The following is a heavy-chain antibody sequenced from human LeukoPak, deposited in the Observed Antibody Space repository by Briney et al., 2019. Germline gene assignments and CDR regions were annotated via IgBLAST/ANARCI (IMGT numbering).Heavy chain of an antibody. CDR2: IYHSGST. CDR1: GGSISSSNW. Sequence: SETLSLTCAVSGGSISSSNWWSWVRPPPGKGLEWIGEIYHSGSTNYNPSLKSRVTISVDKSKNQFSLKLSSVTAADTAVYYCARDRKSITGGRGMDVWGQGTTVTVSS. J-gene: IGHJ6*02. D-gene: IGHD3-3*01. V-gene: IGHV4-4*02. CDR3: ARDRKSITGGRGMDV.